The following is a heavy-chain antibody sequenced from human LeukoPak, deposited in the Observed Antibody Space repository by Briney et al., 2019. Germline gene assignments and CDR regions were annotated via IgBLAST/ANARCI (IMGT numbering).Heavy chain of an antibody. CDR1: GFTFDDYG. Sequence: GGSLRLSCAASGFTFDDYGMSWVRQAPGKGLEWVSGINWNGGSTGYADSVKGRFTISRDNAKNSLYLQMNSLRAEDTALYYCARSVSEYSYGYPIYYYYYMDVWGKGTTVTVSS. CDR2: INWNGGST. D-gene: IGHD5-18*01. J-gene: IGHJ6*03. V-gene: IGHV3-20*04. CDR3: ARSVSEYSYGYPIYYYYYMDV.